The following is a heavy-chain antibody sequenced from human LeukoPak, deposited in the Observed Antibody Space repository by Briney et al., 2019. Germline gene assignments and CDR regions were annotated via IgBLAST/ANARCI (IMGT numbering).Heavy chain of an antibody. CDR2: IRYDGSNT. D-gene: IGHD3-16*01. CDR3: AKDYRSYADY. V-gene: IGHV3-30*02. Sequence: GGSVRLSCATSGFTFSTSGMHWVRQAPGKGLEWVAFIRYDGSNTYHADSVKGRFTVSRDNSKNTLYLQMNSLRAEDTAVYYCAKDYRSYADYWGQGTLVTVSS. CDR1: GFTFSTSG. J-gene: IGHJ4*02.